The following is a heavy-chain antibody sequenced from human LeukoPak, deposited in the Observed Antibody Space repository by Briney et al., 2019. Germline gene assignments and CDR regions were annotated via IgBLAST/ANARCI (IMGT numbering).Heavy chain of an antibody. D-gene: IGHD1-1*01. CDR1: GGSISSSSYY. CDR2: IYYSGST. CDR3: ARLNWNESGFDY. Sequence: SETLSLTCTVSGGSISSSSYYWGWIRQPPGKGLEWIGSIYYSGSTYYNPSLKSRVTISVDTSKNQFSLKLSSVTAADTAVYCCARLNWNESGFDYWGQGTLVTVSS. V-gene: IGHV4-39*01. J-gene: IGHJ4*02.